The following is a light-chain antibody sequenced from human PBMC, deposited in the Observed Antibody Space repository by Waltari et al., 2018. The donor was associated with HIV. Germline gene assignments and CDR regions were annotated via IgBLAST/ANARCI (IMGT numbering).Light chain of an antibody. J-gene: IGKJ5*01. V-gene: IGKV2-28*01. CDR2: VTS. CDR3: MQSLQTPHS. CDR1: QSLMHKNKKLY. Sequence: IVMTQSPASLAVYPGEAASISCTASQSLMHKNKKLYLNWYVQKPGQSPELLIFVTSDRAAGVPERISATGTGTEFTLKINTVEAADVGTYYCMQSLQTPHSFGQGTRLEIK.